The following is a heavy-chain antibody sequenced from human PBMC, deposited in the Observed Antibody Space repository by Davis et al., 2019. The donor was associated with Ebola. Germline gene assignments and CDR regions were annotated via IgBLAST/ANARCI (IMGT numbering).Heavy chain of an antibody. CDR2: ISSSSSYI. Sequence: GGSLRLSCAASGFTFSSYAMSWVRQAPGKGLEWVSSISSSSSYIYYADSVKGRFTISRDNAKNSLYLQMNSLRAEDTAVYYCARDEVAPPYYYYYMDVWGKGTAVTVSS. V-gene: IGHV3-21*01. D-gene: IGHD5-12*01. J-gene: IGHJ6*03. CDR3: ARDEVAPPYYYYYMDV. CDR1: GFTFSSYA.